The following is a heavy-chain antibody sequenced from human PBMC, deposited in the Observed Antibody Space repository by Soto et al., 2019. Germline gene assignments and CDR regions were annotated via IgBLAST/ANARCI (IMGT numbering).Heavy chain of an antibody. CDR1: GFTFTRYS. Sequence: EVQLVESGGGLVKPGGSLRLSCAASGFTFTRYSMNWVRQAPGKGLEWVSSISSTTNYIYYADSMKGRFTVSRDNAKHSVYLEMNSLSADDTAVYYCARESEDLTSNFDYWGQGTLVTVSS. CDR2: ISSTTNYI. V-gene: IGHV3-21*01. J-gene: IGHJ4*02. CDR3: ARESEDLTSNFDY.